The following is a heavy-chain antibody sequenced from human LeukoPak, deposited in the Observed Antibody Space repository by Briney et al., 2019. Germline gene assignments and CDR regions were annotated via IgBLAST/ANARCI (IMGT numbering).Heavy chain of an antibody. CDR1: GYTFSGYY. Sequence: ASVKVSCKASGYTFSGYYLHWVRQAPGQGLEWIGWINPNSGVTKFAQKFQGRVTVTRDTSISTAYMELRRLRSDDRAVYYCARGPPTRVVVITTGDFDNWGQGTLVTVSS. CDR2: INPNSGVT. J-gene: IGHJ4*02. CDR3: ARGPPTRVVVITTGDFDN. V-gene: IGHV1-2*02. D-gene: IGHD3-22*01.